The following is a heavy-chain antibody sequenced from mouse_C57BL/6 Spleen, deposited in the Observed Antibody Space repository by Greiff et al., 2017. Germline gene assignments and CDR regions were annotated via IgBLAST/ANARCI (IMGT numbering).Heavy chain of an antibody. CDR2: IDPSDSET. CDR3: ARSHYSNYENAMDY. J-gene: IGHJ4*01. CDR1: GYTFTSYW. D-gene: IGHD2-5*01. Sequence: VKLQQPGAELVRPGSSVKLSCKASGYTFTSYWMHWVKQRPIQGLEWIGNIDPSDSETHYNQKFKDKATLTVDKSSSTAYMQLSSLTSEDSAVYYCARSHYSNYENAMDYWGQGTSVTVSS. V-gene: IGHV1-52*01.